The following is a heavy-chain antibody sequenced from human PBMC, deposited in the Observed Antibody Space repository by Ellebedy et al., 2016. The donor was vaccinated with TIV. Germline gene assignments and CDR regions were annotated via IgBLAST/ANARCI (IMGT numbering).Heavy chain of an antibody. V-gene: IGHV3-30*03. CDR2: IFYDGSRE. D-gene: IGHD3-10*01. J-gene: IGHJ4*02. Sequence: GESLKISCAASGFTFSSYGMHWVRQAPGKGLEWVASIFYDGSREYYGDSVKRRFTVSRDNSKSTLYLQMYSLREEDTAVYYCARRGSDSPQSFDSWGQGTQVTVSS. CDR3: ARRGSDSPQSFDS. CDR1: GFTFSSYG.